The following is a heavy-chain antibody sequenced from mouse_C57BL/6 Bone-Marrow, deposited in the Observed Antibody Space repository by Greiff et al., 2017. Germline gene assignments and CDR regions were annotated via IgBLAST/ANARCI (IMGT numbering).Heavy chain of an antibody. D-gene: IGHD4-1*01. CDR2: IYPTSGRT. Sequence: QVQLQQPGAELVKPGASVQMSCKASGYTFTSYWITWVKQRPGQGLAWIGDIYPTSGRTNYNEKFKSKAILTVDTSSYTAYMQLSSLTSEDSAVFYCARSGPLGRSFDYWGQGTTLTVSS. CDR3: ARSGPLGRSFDY. CDR1: GYTFTSYW. V-gene: IGHV1-55*01. J-gene: IGHJ2*01.